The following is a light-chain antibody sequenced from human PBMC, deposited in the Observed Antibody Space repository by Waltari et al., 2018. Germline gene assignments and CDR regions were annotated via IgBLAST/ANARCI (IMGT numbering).Light chain of an antibody. CDR1: QGIGNY. Sequence: DIQMTQSPSSLSASAGDRVTITCRASQGIGNYLAWYQQKPDKIPKLLIYAASTLQSGVPSRFSGSGSGTDFTLTISSLQPEDVATYYCQKYNSAPLTFGGGTKVEIK. CDR3: QKYNSAPLT. CDR2: AAS. V-gene: IGKV1-27*01. J-gene: IGKJ4*01.